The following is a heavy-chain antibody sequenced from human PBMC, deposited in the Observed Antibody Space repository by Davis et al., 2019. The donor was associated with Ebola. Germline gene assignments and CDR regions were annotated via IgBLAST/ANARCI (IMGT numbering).Heavy chain of an antibody. V-gene: IGHV3-21*01. D-gene: IGHD2-8*02. CDR3: ARGLLCTGGVCFYYYYYGMDV. CDR2: ISSSSSYI. Sequence: GGSLRLSCAASGFTFSSYSMNWVRQAPGKGLEWVSSISSSSSYIYYADSVKGRFTISRDNAKNSLYLQMNSLRAEDTAVYYCARGLLCTGGVCFYYYYYGMDVWGQGTTVTVSS. CDR1: GFTFSSYS. J-gene: IGHJ6*02.